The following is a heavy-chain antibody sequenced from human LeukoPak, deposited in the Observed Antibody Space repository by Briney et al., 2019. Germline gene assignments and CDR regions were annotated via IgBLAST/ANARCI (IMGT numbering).Heavy chain of an antibody. CDR1: GGSISSSSYY. CDR2: IYYSGST. D-gene: IGHD2-2*02. J-gene: IGHJ5*02. CDR3: ARVVPAAIQWFYP. Sequence: SETLSLTCTVSGGSISSSSYYWGWIRQPPGKGLEWIGSIYYSGSTYYSPSLKSRVTISVDTSKNQFSLKLSSVTAADTAVSYCARVVPAAIQWFYPRGHGNLCTVSS. V-gene: IGHV4-39*07.